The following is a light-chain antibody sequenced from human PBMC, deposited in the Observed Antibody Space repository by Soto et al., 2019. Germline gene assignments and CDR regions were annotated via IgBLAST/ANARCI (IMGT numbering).Light chain of an antibody. Sequence: EIVMTQSPDTLSVSPGERATLSCRARQSISNTLAWYQQKPGQAPRLLIYGASTRTTGIPARFSGSGSGTEFTLTISSLQSEDFAVYDCQQYNNWPYTFGQGTKLEIK. V-gene: IGKV3-15*01. J-gene: IGKJ2*01. CDR3: QQYNNWPYT. CDR1: QSISNT. CDR2: GAS.